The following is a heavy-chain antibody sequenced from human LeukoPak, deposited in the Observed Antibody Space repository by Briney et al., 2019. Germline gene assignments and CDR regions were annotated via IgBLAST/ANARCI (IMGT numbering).Heavy chain of an antibody. CDR1: GFTFSTYW. V-gene: IGHV3-7*01. D-gene: IGHD3-22*01. CDR3: ARDPVTYYYDSSGYQDDY. CDR2: IKQDGNEK. J-gene: IGHJ4*02. Sequence: GGSLRLSCAASGFTFSTYWMSWVRQAPGKGLEWVANIKQDGNEKHYMDSVKGRFTISRDDAKNSLYLQMSSLRAEDTAVYYCARDPVTYYYDSSGYQDDYWGQGTLVTVSS.